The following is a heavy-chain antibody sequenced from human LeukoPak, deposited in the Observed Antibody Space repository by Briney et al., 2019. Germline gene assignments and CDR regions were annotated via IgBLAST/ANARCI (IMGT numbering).Heavy chain of an antibody. CDR1: GGSISSGDYY. V-gene: IGHV4-30-4*01. CDR2: IYYSGST. CDR3: ARVQRYCSGGSCYGGGYFDY. J-gene: IGHJ4*02. Sequence: SETLSLTCTVSGGSISSGDYYWSWIRQPPGKGPEWIGYIYYSGSTYYNPSLKRRVTISVDTSKNQFSLKLSSVTAADTAVYYCARVQRYCSGGSCYGGGYFDYWGQGTLVTVSS. D-gene: IGHD2-15*01.